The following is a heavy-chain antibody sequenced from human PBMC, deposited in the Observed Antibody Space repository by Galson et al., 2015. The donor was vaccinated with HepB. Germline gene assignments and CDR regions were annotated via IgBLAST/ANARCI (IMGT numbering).Heavy chain of an antibody. CDR3: ARDDGYNGGRGY. Sequence: SVKVSCKASGYTFSDHYIQWVRQAPGQGLEWMGWITPKRGDTNYAQTFKGRVTMTRDTSTSTAYLEVSGLRSDDTAMYYCARDDGYNGGRGYWGQGTLVTVSS. CDR1: GYTFSDHY. CDR2: ITPKRGDT. V-gene: IGHV1-2*02. D-gene: IGHD2-21*02. J-gene: IGHJ4*02.